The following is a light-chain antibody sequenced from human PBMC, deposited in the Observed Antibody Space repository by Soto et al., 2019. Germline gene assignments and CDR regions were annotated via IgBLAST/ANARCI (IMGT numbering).Light chain of an antibody. CDR3: QQYDSYSFT. CDR1: QSISSW. J-gene: IGKJ4*01. V-gene: IGKV1-5*03. Sequence: DIQMTQSPSTLSVSVGDRVTITCRASQSISSWLAWYQQKPGKAPKLLISTASSLESGVPSRFSGSGSGTEFTLTISSLQPDDFAAYYCQQYDSYSFTFGGGTKVEIK. CDR2: TAS.